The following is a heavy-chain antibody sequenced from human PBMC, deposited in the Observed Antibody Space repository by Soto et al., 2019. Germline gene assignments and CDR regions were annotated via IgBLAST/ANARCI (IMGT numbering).Heavy chain of an antibody. V-gene: IGHV3-7*04. CDR2: IKPDGSER. CDR3: ARGDYYDTSGPFSDAFDI. Sequence: GGSLRLSCAASGFTFSTYWMSWVRQAPGKGLEWVANIKPDGSERWYVDSVKGRFTISRDNAKNSLYLQMNSLRAEDTAVYYCARGDYYDTSGPFSDAFDIWGQGTMVTVSS. D-gene: IGHD3-22*01. J-gene: IGHJ3*02. CDR1: GFTFSTYW.